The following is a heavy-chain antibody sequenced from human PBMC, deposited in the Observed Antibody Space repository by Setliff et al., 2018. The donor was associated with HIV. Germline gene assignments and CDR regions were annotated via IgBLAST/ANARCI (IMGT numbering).Heavy chain of an antibody. CDR2: INHSGST. CDR1: GGSFSGYY. J-gene: IGHJ5*01. D-gene: IGHD3-16*01. Sequence: SETLSLTCAVYGGSFSGYYWSWIRQPPGKGLEWIGEINHSGSTNYNPSLKSRVTISVDTSKNQFSLKLSSVTAADTAVYYCAREDSVWGGNNWFETWGQGTMVTVSS. V-gene: IGHV4-34*01. CDR3: AREDSVWGGNNWFET.